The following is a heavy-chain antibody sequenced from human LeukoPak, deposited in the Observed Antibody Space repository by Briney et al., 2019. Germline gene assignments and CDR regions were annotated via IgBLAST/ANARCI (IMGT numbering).Heavy chain of an antibody. CDR2: IYSSGNT. V-gene: IGHV4-39*01. Sequence: SETLSLTCTVSGGSVSSGTYYWGWIRQPPGKGLEWIGNIYSSGNTYYNPSLKSRVTLSVDTSRNQFSLKLNSVTAADTAVYYCTRLRWSPADAFEIWGQGTLVIVSS. CDR3: TRLRWSPADAFEI. J-gene: IGHJ3*02. D-gene: IGHD3-3*01. CDR1: GGSVSSGTYY.